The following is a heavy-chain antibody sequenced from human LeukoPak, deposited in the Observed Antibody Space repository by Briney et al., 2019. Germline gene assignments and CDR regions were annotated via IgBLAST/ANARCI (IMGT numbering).Heavy chain of an antibody. V-gene: IGHV3-53*01. CDR2: IYSGGST. CDR1: GFTFSTFA. CDR3: ARGLRYFDWLLPFDY. D-gene: IGHD3-9*01. Sequence: PGGSLRLSCTGSGFTFSTFAMHWVRQAPGKGLEWVSVIYSGGSTYYADSVKGRFTISRDNSKNTLYLQMNSLRAEDTAVYYCARGLRYFDWLLPFDYWGQGTLVTVSS. J-gene: IGHJ4*02.